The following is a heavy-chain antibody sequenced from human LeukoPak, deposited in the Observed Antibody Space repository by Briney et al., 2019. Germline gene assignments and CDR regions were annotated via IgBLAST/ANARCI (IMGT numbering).Heavy chain of an antibody. CDR3: ARVHIDAFDI. J-gene: IGHJ3*02. Sequence: GGSLRLSCAASEFTVSSNYMSWVRQAPGKGLEWVSVIYSGGSTYYADSVKGRFTISRDNSKNTLYLQMNSLRAEDTAVYYCARVHIDAFDIWGQGTMVTVSS. CDR2: IYSGGST. D-gene: IGHD2-21*01. CDR1: EFTVSSNY. V-gene: IGHV3-53*01.